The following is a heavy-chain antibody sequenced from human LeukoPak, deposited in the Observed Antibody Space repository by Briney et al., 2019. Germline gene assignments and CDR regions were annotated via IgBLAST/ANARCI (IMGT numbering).Heavy chain of an antibody. Sequence: GAPVKVSCKASGYTFTGYYIHWVRQAPGQGLEWMGWISAYNGNTNYAQKLQGRVTMTTDTSTSTAYMELRSLRSDDTAVYYCARADYGEPYYFDYWGQGTLVTVSS. CDR1: GYTFTGYY. CDR3: ARADYGEPYYFDY. J-gene: IGHJ4*02. D-gene: IGHD4-17*01. CDR2: ISAYNGNT. V-gene: IGHV1-18*04.